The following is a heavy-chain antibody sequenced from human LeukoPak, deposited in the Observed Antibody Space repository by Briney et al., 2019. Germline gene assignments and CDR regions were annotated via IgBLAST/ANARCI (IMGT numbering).Heavy chain of an antibody. J-gene: IGHJ4*02. D-gene: IGHD6-13*01. CDR3: AGRGRGSSWSSFDY. CDR2: IYYTGST. CDR1: GGSINSYY. V-gene: IGHV4-59*12. Sequence: SETLSLTCTVSGGSINSYYWNWIRQPPGKGLEWFGYIYYTGSTNYNPSLKSRVAISVDTSKNQFSLKLNSVTAADTAVYYCAGRGRGSSWSSFDYWGRGVLVTVSS.